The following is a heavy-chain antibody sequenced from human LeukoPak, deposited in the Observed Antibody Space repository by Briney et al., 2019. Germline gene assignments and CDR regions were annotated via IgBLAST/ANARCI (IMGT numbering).Heavy chain of an antibody. CDR3: VKRTLYYGMDV. CDR2: INHSRST. Sequence: KPSETLSLTCAVYGGSFSGYYWSWIRQPPGKGLEWIGEINHSRSTNYNPSLKSRVTISVDTSKNQFSLKLSSVTAADTAVYYCVKRTLYYGMDVWGQGTTVTVSS. V-gene: IGHV4-34*01. CDR1: GGSFSGYY. J-gene: IGHJ6*02.